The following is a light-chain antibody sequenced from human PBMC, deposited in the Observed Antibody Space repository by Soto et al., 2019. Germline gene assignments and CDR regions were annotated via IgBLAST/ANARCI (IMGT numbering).Light chain of an antibody. Sequence: QSALTQPASVSGSPGQSINISCTGTSSDVGGYNYVSWYQHHPGKAPKLIIYDVSNRPSGVSNPFSGSKSGNTASLTISGIQPEDEADYYCSSYTTSNTRQIVFGTGTKLTVL. J-gene: IGLJ1*01. V-gene: IGLV2-14*03. CDR2: DVS. CDR1: SSDVGGYNY. CDR3: SSYTTSNTRQIV.